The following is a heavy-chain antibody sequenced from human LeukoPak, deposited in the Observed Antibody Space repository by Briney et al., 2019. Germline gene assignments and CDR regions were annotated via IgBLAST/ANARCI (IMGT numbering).Heavy chain of an antibody. CDR2: INQDGSEK. CDR3: AELGITMIGGV. Sequence: GGSLRPSCGASGFTFDDYLMSWVRQAPGQGLEWVANINQDGSEKYYLDSAKGRFTISRDNARNSLYLQVNSLRAEDTAVYYCAELGITMIGGVWGKGTTVTISS. D-gene: IGHD3-10*02. V-gene: IGHV3-7*01. J-gene: IGHJ6*04. CDR1: GFTFDDYL.